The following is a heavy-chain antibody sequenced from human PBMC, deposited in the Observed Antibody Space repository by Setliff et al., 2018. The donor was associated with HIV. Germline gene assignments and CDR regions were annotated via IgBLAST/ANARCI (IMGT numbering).Heavy chain of an antibody. D-gene: IGHD2-15*01. V-gene: IGHV4-34*01. CDR2: ISPSGST. CDR3: ARTPQEVVVVAATRPYYYYYMDV. Sequence: SETLSLTCVVYRGSFSDYYWTWIRQPPGKGLEWIGEISPSGSTNYNPSLKSRVTISVDTSENQFSLKLSSVTAADTAVYYCARTPQEVVVVAATRPYYYYYMDV. J-gene: IGHJ6*03. CDR1: RGSFSDYY.